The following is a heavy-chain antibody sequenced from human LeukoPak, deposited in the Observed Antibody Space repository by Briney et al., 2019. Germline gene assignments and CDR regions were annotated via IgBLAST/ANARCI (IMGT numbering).Heavy chain of an antibody. CDR2: IYYSGST. CDR1: GGSISSYY. V-gene: IGHV4-59*12. J-gene: IGHJ3*02. D-gene: IGHD3-22*01. Sequence: SETLSLTCTVSGGSISSYYWSWIRQPPGKGLEWIGYIYYSGSTNYNPSLKSRVTISVDTSKNQFSLKLSSVTAADTAVYYCARDLYYYDSSGPNTGAFDIWGQGTMVTVSS. CDR3: ARDLYYYDSSGPNTGAFDI.